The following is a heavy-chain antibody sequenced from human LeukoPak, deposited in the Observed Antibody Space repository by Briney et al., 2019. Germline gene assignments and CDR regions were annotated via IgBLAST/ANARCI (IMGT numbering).Heavy chain of an antibody. CDR1: GGSISGDY. V-gene: IGHV4-59*01. Sequence: PSETLSLTCTVSGGSISGDYWSWIRQAPGKGLEWIGYIYYSGSTNYNPSLKSRVTLSVDTSKNQFSLKLSSVTAADTAVYYCARRSVGRANSYGLDYWGQGTLVTVSS. D-gene: IGHD5-18*01. CDR3: ARRSVGRANSYGLDY. CDR2: IYYSGST. J-gene: IGHJ4*02.